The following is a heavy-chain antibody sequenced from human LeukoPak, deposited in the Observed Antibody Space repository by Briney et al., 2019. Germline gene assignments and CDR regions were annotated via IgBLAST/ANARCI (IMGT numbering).Heavy chain of an antibody. CDR1: GYSSTSYW. CDR2: IYPGDSDT. Sequence: GESLKISCKGSGYSSTSYWIGWVRQMPGKGLEWMGIIYPGDSDTRYSPSFQGQVTISADKSISTAYLQWSSLKASDTAMYYCARCIAPGEGYYYYGMDVWGQGTTVTVSS. V-gene: IGHV5-51*01. D-gene: IGHD6-13*01. J-gene: IGHJ6*02. CDR3: ARCIAPGEGYYYYGMDV.